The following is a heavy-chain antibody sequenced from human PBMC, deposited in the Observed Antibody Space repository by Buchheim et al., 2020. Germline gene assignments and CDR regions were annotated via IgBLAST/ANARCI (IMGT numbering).Heavy chain of an antibody. CDR1: GASINSGGYY. V-gene: IGHV4-39*07. Sequence: HLQGSGPGLVRPSETLSLTCTVSGASINSGGYYWDWVRQPPGKGLEWVGHIYSGGSTYFNPSLKSRVTISFDASTNQLSLMLTSVTAADTGTYYCARGSYQTGWRGFSYYSMDVWGQGT. J-gene: IGHJ6*02. CDR2: IYSGGST. D-gene: IGHD6-19*01. CDR3: ARGSYQTGWRGFSYYSMDV.